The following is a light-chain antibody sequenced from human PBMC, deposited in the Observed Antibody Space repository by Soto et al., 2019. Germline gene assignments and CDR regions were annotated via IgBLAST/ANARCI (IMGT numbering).Light chain of an antibody. CDR1: QSLSTSY. Sequence: DIVLTQSPGTLSLSPGERATLSCRASQSLSTSYLAWYQQKPGQAPRLLIYGTSSRASGIPDRFSGRGSGTDFTLTISRLEPEDFAVYYCQHYGSSPLTFGGGTKVDI. J-gene: IGKJ4*02. CDR2: GTS. V-gene: IGKV3-20*01. CDR3: QHYGSSPLT.